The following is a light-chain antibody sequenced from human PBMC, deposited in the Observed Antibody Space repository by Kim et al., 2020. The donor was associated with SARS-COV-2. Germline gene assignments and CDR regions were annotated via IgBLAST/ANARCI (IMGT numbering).Light chain of an antibody. CDR2: SAS. J-gene: IGKJ4*01. Sequence: AVQMTQSPYSLSASVGDRVTITCRASQGIKHDLGWHQQKPGKAPKLLIYSASRLATGVPSRFSGSGFGTHFTLTISSLQPEDSATYYCLHDYYYPLSFGGGTEVDIK. CDR1: QGIKHD. CDR3: LHDYYYPLS. V-gene: IGKV1-6*01.